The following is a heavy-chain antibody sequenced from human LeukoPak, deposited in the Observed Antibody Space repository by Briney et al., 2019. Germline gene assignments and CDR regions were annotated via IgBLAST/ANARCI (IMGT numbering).Heavy chain of an antibody. V-gene: IGHV4-59*01. Sequence: SETLSLTCTVSGGSISSYYWSWIRQPPGKGLEWIGNIYYSGSTNYNPSLKSRVTISVDTSKNQFSLKLSSVTAADTAVYYCARGITMVRGVIYFDYWGQGTLVTVSS. D-gene: IGHD3-10*01. CDR3: ARGITMVRGVIYFDY. CDR2: IYYSGST. CDR1: GGSISSYY. J-gene: IGHJ4*02.